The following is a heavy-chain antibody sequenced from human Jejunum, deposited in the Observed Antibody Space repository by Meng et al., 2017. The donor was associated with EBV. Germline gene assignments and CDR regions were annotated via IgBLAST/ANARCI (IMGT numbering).Heavy chain of an antibody. CDR1: GFTFSTYT. CDR2: ISSSSSYI. J-gene: IGHJ4*02. D-gene: IGHD6-6*01. Sequence: EVQLVESGGGLVEPGGALRLSGAVSGFTFSTYTMNWVRQAPGKGLEWVSSISSSSSYIYYADSVKGRFTISRDNAKNSLFLQMNSLRAEDTAVYYCARDRETYSSSQADYWGQGTLVTVST. CDR3: ARDRETYSSSQADY. V-gene: IGHV3-21*06.